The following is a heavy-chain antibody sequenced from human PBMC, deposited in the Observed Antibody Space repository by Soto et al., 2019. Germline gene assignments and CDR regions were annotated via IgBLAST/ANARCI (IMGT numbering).Heavy chain of an antibody. CDR1: GFTVSNNY. CDR2: IYSGGAT. D-gene: IGHD1-1*01. V-gene: IGHV3-66*01. J-gene: IGHJ4*02. CDR3: ARAGTYNWV. Sequence: EVQLVESGGGLVQPAGSLRLYCAASGFTVSNNYMRWVRQAPGKGLEWVSLIYSGGATYYADSVKRRFTISRDNSKNTLYLKMNSLRADDTAVYYCARAGTYNWVGGQGILVTVSS.